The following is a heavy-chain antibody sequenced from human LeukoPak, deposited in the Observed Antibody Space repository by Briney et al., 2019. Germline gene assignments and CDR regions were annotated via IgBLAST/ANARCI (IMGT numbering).Heavy chain of an antibody. D-gene: IGHD6-13*01. Sequence: GGSLRLSCAAPGFPFNSYSMKWVRQAPGKGLEWVSSISSSTSYKDYADSVKGRFTISRDNAKNSLYLQMNSLRAEDTAVYYCARGSGSSSWYNYFDFWGQGTLVTVSS. CDR3: ARGSGSSSWYNYFDF. V-gene: IGHV3-21*01. J-gene: IGHJ4*01. CDR1: GFPFNSYS. CDR2: ISSSTSYK.